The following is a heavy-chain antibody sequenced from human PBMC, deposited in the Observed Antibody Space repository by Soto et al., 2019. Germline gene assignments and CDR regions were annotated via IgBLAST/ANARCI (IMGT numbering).Heavy chain of an antibody. Sequence: ASVKGSCKASGYTLTSYGISWVRQAPGQGLEWMGWISAYNGNTNYAQKLQGRVTMTTDTSTSTAYMELRSLRSDDTAVYYCARIAGGYSYGYDLYFDYWGQGTLVTVSS. CDR3: ARIAGGYSYGYDLYFDY. J-gene: IGHJ4*02. CDR2: ISAYNGNT. V-gene: IGHV1-18*01. CDR1: GYTLTSYG. D-gene: IGHD5-18*01.